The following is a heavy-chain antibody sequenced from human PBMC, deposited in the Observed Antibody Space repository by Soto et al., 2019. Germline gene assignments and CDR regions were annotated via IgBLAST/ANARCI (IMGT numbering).Heavy chain of an antibody. CDR3: ASRLTDGYGMDV. V-gene: IGHV4-39*01. CDR1: GGSISSSNYY. J-gene: IGHJ6*02. Sequence: PPEALSLTCTVSGGSISSSNYYWGWIRQPRGKGLEWIGSIYYSGSTYYNPSLKSRVTISVDTSKNQFSLKLSSVTAADTAVYYCASRLTDGYGMDVWGQGTTVTVSS. CDR2: IYYSGST.